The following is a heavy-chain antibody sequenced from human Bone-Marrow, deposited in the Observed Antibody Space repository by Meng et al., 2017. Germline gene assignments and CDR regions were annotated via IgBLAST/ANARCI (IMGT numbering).Heavy chain of an antibody. CDR3: ATRGNPYLNC. Sequence: QVQLQESGPGLVKPSQTVSLTRTVSGGSIRSRNHYWSWVRQYPGKGLEWIGSIFYTGSAYYNPSLKSRIYISIDTSKNQFSLKLNSVTAADTAVYYCATRGNPYLNCWGQGTLVTVSS. J-gene: IGHJ4*02. CDR1: GGSIRSRNHY. CDR2: IFYTGSA. V-gene: IGHV4-31*03.